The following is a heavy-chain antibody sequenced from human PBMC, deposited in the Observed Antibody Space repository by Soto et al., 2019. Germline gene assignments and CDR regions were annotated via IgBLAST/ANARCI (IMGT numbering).Heavy chain of an antibody. V-gene: IGHV3-30*18. D-gene: IGHD3-22*01. CDR3: AKTRRTYYDSSGCFDY. CDR1: GFTFSSYG. J-gene: IGHJ4*02. Sequence: QVQLVESGGGVVQPGRSLRLSCAASGFTFSSYGMHWVRQAPGKGLEWVAVISYDGSNKYYADSVKGRFTISRDNSKNTLYLQMNSLRAEDTAVYYCAKTRRTYYDSSGCFDYWGQGTLVTVSS. CDR2: ISYDGSNK.